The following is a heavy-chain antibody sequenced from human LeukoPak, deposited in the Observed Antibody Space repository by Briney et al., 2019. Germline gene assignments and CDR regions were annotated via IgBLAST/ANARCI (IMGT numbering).Heavy chain of an antibody. CDR2: ISTYTGNT. V-gene: IGHV1-18*01. CDR3: ARGRYCSSTSCYKVYYYYMDV. CDR1: GYTFTSYG. D-gene: IGHD2-2*02. J-gene: IGHJ6*03. Sequence: ASVKVSCKASGYTFTSYGISWVRQAPGQGLEWMGWISTYTGNTNYAQKLQGRVTMTTDTSTSTAYMELRSLRSDDTAVYYCARGRYCSSTSCYKVYYYYMDVWGKGTTVTVSS.